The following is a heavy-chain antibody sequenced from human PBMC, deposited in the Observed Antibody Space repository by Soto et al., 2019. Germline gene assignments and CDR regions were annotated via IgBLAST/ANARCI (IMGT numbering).Heavy chain of an antibody. CDR3: ARDPQYSTSSQVFDY. CDR2: ISTYNGNT. V-gene: IGHV1-18*03. CDR1: GYTFTSYG. D-gene: IGHD6-6*01. Sequence: ASVKVSCKASGYTFTSYGISWVRQAPGQGLEWVGRISTYNGNTKYAQKVQGRVTMTTDTSTSTAYMELRSLGSDDMAVYYCARDPQYSTSSQVFDYWGQGTLVTVSS. J-gene: IGHJ4*02.